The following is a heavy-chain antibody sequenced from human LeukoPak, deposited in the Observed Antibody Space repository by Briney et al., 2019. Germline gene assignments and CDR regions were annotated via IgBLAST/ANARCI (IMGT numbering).Heavy chain of an antibody. CDR2: IWYDGSHQ. V-gene: IGHV3-33*01. Sequence: GGSLRLSCAASGFTFSSYSMQWVRQAPGKGLEWVAFIWYDGSHQYYADSVKGQFTISRDSSKNTLYLQMNSLRVEDTAVYYCARDGCTTTSCSDYWGQGTLVTVSS. CDR3: ARDGCTTTSCSDY. J-gene: IGHJ4*02. D-gene: IGHD2-2*01. CDR1: GFTFSSYS.